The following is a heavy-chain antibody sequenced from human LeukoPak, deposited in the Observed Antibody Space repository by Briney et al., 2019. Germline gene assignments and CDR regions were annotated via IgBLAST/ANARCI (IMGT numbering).Heavy chain of an antibody. Sequence: QPGGSLRLSCAASGFTFSSYEMNWVRQAPGKGLEWVSYISSSGSTIYYADSVKGRSTISRDDAKNSLYLQMNSLRAEDTAVYYCARDSNYRPFDYWGQGTLVTVSS. CDR1: GFTFSSYE. J-gene: IGHJ4*02. CDR3: ARDSNYRPFDY. D-gene: IGHD1-1*01. CDR2: ISSSGSTI. V-gene: IGHV3-48*03.